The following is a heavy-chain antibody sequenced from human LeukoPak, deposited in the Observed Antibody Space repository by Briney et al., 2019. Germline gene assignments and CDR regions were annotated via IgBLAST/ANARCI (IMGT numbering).Heavy chain of an antibody. CDR2: ITDSGGNT. V-gene: IGHV3-23*01. D-gene: IGHD4-17*01. CDR1: GFTFSSYA. J-gene: IGHJ4*02. Sequence: GGSLRLSCAASGFTFSSYAMNWVRQAPGEGLEWVSTITDSGGNTWYAGSVKGRFTMSRDNSKNTVYLQMNSLRAEDTAVYYCGKRLGGYGEGGLDYWGQGTLVTVSS. CDR3: GKRLGGYGEGGLDY.